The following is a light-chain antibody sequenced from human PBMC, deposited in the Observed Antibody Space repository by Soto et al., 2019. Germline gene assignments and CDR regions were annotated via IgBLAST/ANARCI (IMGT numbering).Light chain of an antibody. CDR2: SNN. J-gene: IGLJ2*01. CDR1: SSNIGSNT. V-gene: IGLV1-44*01. Sequence: QSVLTQPPSASGTPGQRVTISCSGSSSNIGSNTVNWYRQLPGPAPKLLIYSNNQRPSGVPDRFSGSKSGTSASLAISGLQYEDEADYYCAAWDDSLKGVVFGGGTKLTVL. CDR3: AAWDDSLKGVV.